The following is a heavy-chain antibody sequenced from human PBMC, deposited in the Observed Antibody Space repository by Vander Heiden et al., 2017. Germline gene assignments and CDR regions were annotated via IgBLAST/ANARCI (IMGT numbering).Heavy chain of an antibody. CDR3: ARSQGRYCSGGSCYPLSV. CDR2: IYSGGST. CDR1: GFTVSSNS. Sequence: EVQLVESGGGLIQPGGSLRLSCEASGFTVSSNSMSWVRQAPGKGLEWVSVIYSGGSTYYADSVKGRFTISRDNSKNTLYLQMNSLRAEDTAVYYCARSQGRYCSGGSCYPLSVWGQGTTVTVSS. D-gene: IGHD2-15*01. J-gene: IGHJ6*02. V-gene: IGHV3-53*01.